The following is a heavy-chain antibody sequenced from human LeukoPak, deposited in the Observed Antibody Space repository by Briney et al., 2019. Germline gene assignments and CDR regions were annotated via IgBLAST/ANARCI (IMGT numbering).Heavy chain of an antibody. Sequence: SETLSLTCAVYGGSFSGYYWSWIRQPPGKGLEWIGEINHSGSTNYNPSLKSRVTISVDTSKNQFSLKLSSVTAADTAVNYCARRRLLWFGESNYNWFDPWGQGTLVTVSS. D-gene: IGHD3-10*01. CDR3: ARRRLLWFGESNYNWFDP. V-gene: IGHV4-34*01. CDR2: INHSGST. J-gene: IGHJ5*02. CDR1: GGSFSGYY.